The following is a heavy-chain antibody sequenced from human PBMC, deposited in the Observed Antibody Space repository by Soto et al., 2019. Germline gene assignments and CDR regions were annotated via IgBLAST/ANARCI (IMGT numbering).Heavy chain of an antibody. CDR3: AGVVGPALSYCGMDV. J-gene: IGHJ6*02. CDR2: IIPILGIA. Sequence: QVQLVQSGAEVKKPGSSVKVSCKASGGTFSSYTISWVRQAPGQGLEWMGRIIPILGIANYAQKFQGRVTITADKSTSTAYMELSSLRPEDTAVYYCAGVVGPALSYCGMDVWGQGTTVTVSS. D-gene: IGHD2-15*01. CDR1: GGTFSSYT. V-gene: IGHV1-69*02.